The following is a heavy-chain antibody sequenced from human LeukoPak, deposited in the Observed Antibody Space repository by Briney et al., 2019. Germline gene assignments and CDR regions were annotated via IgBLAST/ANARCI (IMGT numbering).Heavy chain of an antibody. CDR1: GGSISSYY. V-gene: IGHV4-59*01. Sequence: PSETLSLTCTVSGGSISSYYWSWIRQPPGKGLEWIGYIYYSGSTNYNPSLKSRVTISVDTSKNQFSLKLSSVTAADTAVYYCATAPHTRRVVFDYWGRGTLVTVSS. CDR3: ATAPHTRRVVFDY. CDR2: IYYSGST. J-gene: IGHJ4*02. D-gene: IGHD2-15*01.